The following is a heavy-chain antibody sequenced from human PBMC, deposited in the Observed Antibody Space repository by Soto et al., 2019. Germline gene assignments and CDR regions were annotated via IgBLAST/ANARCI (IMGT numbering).Heavy chain of an antibody. V-gene: IGHV1-3*05. CDR2: INAGNGNT. J-gene: IGHJ6*02. Sequence: QVQLVQSGAEEKKPGASVKVSCKASGYTVTSYAMHWVRQAPGQRLEWMGWINAGNGNTKYSQKFQGRVTITRDTSASTAYMELSRLRSEDTAVYYCARDPSYYGMDFWGQGTTVTVSS. CDR3: ARDPSYYGMDF. CDR1: GYTVTSYA.